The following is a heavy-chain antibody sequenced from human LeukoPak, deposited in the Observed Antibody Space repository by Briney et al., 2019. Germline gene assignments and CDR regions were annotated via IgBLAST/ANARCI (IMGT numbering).Heavy chain of an antibody. V-gene: IGHV3-30-3*01. Sequence: GRSLRLSCAASGFTFSSYAMHWVRQAPGKGLEWVAVISYDGSNKYYADSVKGRFTISRDNSKNTLYLQMNSLRAEDTAVYHCARGNDYGDYTFDYWGQGTLVTVSS. D-gene: IGHD4-17*01. J-gene: IGHJ4*02. CDR1: GFTFSSYA. CDR2: ISYDGSNK. CDR3: ARGNDYGDYTFDY.